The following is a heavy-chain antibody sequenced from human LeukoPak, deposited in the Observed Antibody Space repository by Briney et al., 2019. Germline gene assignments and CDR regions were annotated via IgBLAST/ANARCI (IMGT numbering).Heavy chain of an antibody. CDR3: ATRYASGPIADY. CDR2: ITWNGGTI. D-gene: IGHD3-10*01. Sequence: GGSLRLSCADSGFTFSIYAMTWVRQAPGKGLEWVSGITWNGGTIDYADSVKGRFTISRDNAKNSLYLQMNSLRAEDTALYYCATRYASGPIADYWGQGTLVTVSS. V-gene: IGHV3-9*01. J-gene: IGHJ4*02. CDR1: GFTFSIYA.